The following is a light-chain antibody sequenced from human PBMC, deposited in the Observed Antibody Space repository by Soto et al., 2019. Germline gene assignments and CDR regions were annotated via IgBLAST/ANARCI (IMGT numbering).Light chain of an antibody. CDR1: QSVSRN. CDR2: GAS. CDR3: HQYNRWPEWT. Sequence: EIVMTQSPATLSGSPGERATLSCRASQSVSRNLAWYQQKPGQAPRLLIFGASTRATGIPARFSGSGSGTELTLTISSLQSEDFAVYYCHQYNRWPEWTFGQGTKVDIK. J-gene: IGKJ1*01. V-gene: IGKV3-15*01.